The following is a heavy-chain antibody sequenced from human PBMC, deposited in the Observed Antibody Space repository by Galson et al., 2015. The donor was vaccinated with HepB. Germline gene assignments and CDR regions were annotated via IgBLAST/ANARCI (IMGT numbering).Heavy chain of an antibody. J-gene: IGHJ4*02. CDR3: TRIAMVPYFDY. CDR2: IKPDGSQK. V-gene: IGHV3-7*05. D-gene: IGHD5-18*01. CDR1: GFTFSRYW. Sequence: SLRLSCAASGFTFSRYWMNWVRQAPGKGLEWVANIKPDGSQKYYVDSVKGRFTISRDNAKNSLFLQMNSLRAEDTAVYYCTRIAMVPYFDYWGQGTLVTVSS.